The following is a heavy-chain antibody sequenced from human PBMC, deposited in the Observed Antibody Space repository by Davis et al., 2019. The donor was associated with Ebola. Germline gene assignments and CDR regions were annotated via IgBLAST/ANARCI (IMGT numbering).Heavy chain of an antibody. D-gene: IGHD7-27*01. CDR1: GFTFSSYA. J-gene: IGHJ6*02. CDR2: ISGSGGST. Sequence: GESLKISCAASGFTFSSYAMSWVRQAPGKGLEWVSAISGSGGSTYYADSVKGRFTISRDNSKNTLYLQMNSLRAEDTAVYYCAKGTQSPSITGDSPLYYYYYGMDVWGQGTTVTVSS. V-gene: IGHV3-23*01. CDR3: AKGTQSPSITGDSPLYYYYYGMDV.